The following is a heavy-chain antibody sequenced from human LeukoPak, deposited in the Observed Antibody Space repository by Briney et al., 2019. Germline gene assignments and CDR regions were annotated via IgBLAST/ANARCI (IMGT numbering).Heavy chain of an antibody. J-gene: IGHJ4*02. Sequence: SETLSLTCTVSGGSISSSSYYWGWIRQPPGKGLEWIGSIYYSGSTYYNPSLKSRVTISADTSKNQFSLKLNSVTAADTAVYYCARDLLERFSFQFDYWGQGTLVTVSS. CDR1: GGSISSSSYY. D-gene: IGHD3-3*01. V-gene: IGHV4-39*01. CDR2: IYYSGST. CDR3: ARDLLERFSFQFDY.